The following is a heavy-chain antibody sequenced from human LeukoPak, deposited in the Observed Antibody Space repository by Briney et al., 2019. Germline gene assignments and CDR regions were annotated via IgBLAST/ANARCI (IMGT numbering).Heavy chain of an antibody. J-gene: IGHJ4*02. CDR2: IGTVADT. V-gene: IGHV3-13*01. D-gene: IGHD3-16*01. CDR1: GFNFKNYD. Sequence: PGGSLRLSCAASGFNFKNYDFHWVRQVAGKRLEWVAGIGTVADTFYPDSVMGRFTISRENAKNSFYLQMNSLRAGVTAVYYCARGWGGHGRSWGALDFWGQGILVTVSS. CDR3: ARGWGGHGRSWGALDF.